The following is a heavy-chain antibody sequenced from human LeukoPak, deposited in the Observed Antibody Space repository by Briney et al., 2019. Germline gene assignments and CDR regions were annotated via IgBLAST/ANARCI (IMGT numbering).Heavy chain of an antibody. CDR1: GYTFTGYY. CDR2: INPNSGGT. V-gene: IGHV1-2*02. CDR3: AREAAYCSGGSCYSEFHY. D-gene: IGHD2-15*01. Sequence: GASVKVSCKASGYTFTGYYMHWARQAPGQGLEWMGWINPNSGGTNYAQKFQGRVTMTRDTSISTAYVELSRLRSDDTAVYYCAREAAYCSGGSCYSEFHYWGQGTLVTVSS. J-gene: IGHJ4*02.